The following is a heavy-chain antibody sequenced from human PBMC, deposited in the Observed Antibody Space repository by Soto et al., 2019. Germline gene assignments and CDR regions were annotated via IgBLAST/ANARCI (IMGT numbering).Heavy chain of an antibody. V-gene: IGHV3-9*01. CDR2: ISWDGDIV. Sequence: EVQLVESGGGLVQPGRSLRVSCEVSGFTFDDFAMHWVRQVPGKGLEWVSGISWDGDIVGYADSVRGRFTISRDNSKNSLYLQMNSLRPDDTAWYYCAKDIPGGVAGFNYFENWGQGTLVPVS. J-gene: IGHJ4*02. CDR3: AKDIPGGVAGFNYFEN. CDR1: GFTFDDFA. D-gene: IGHD6-19*01.